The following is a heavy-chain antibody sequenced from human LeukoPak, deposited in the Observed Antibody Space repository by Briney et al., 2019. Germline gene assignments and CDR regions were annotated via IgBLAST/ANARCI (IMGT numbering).Heavy chain of an antibody. CDR3: ARDYIVVVPAAKGSWFDP. J-gene: IGHJ5*02. Sequence: SVKVSCKASGGTFSSYAISWVRQAPGQGLEWMGGIIPIFGTANYAQKFQGRVTITADESTSTAYMELSSLRSGDTAVYYCARDYIVVVPAAKGSWFDPWGQGTLVTVSS. D-gene: IGHD2-2*01. CDR2: IIPIFGTA. CDR1: GGTFSSYA. V-gene: IGHV1-69*13.